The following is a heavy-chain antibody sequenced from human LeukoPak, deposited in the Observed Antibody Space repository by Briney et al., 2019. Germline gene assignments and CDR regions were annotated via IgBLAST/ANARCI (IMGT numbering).Heavy chain of an antibody. CDR1: GGTFSSYA. Sequence: SVKVSCKASGGTFSSYAISWVRQAPGQGLEWMGRIIPTLGIANYAQKLQGRVTITADKSTSTAYMELSSLRSEDTAVYYCARVPTVTTSRGFDYWGQGTLVTVSS. V-gene: IGHV1-69*04. CDR2: IIPTLGIA. CDR3: ARVPTVTTSRGFDY. D-gene: IGHD4-17*01. J-gene: IGHJ4*02.